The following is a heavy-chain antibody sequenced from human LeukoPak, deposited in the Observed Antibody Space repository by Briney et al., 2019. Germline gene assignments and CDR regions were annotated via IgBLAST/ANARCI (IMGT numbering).Heavy chain of an antibody. CDR2: IYYSGST. V-gene: IGHV4-61*05. CDR1: GGSISSSSYY. J-gene: IGHJ4*02. Sequence: SETLSLTCTVSGGSISSSSYYWGWIRQPPGKGLEWIGYIYYSGSTNYNPSLKSRVTISVDTSKNQFSLELSSVTAADTAVYYCARSYDGDYFDYWGQGTLVTVSS. CDR3: ARSYDGDYFDY. D-gene: IGHD3-3*01.